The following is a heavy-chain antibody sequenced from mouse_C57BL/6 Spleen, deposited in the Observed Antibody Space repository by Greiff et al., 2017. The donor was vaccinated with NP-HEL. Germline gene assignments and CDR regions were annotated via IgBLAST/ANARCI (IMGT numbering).Heavy chain of an antibody. CDR1: GFTFSSYA. CDR3: TRGDSVYWYFDV. Sequence: EVMLVESGEGLVKPGGSLKLSCAASGFTFSSYAMSWVRQTPEKRLEWVAYISSGGDYIYYADTVKGRFTISRDNARNTLYLQMSSLKSEDTAMYYCTRGDSVYWYFDVWGTGTTVTVSS. J-gene: IGHJ1*03. V-gene: IGHV5-9-1*02. CDR2: ISSGGDYI.